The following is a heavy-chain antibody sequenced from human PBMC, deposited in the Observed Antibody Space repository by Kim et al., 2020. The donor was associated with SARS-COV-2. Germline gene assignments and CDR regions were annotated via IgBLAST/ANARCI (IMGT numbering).Heavy chain of an antibody. V-gene: IGHV4-30-4*01. CDR3: ARVEVGELPIDY. Sequence: SETLSLTCTVSGGSISSGDYYWSWIRQPPGKGLEWIGYIYYSGSTYYNPSLKSRVTISVDTSKNQFSLKLSSVTAADTAVYYCARVEVGELPIDYWGQGTLVTVSS. J-gene: IGHJ4*02. D-gene: IGHD1-26*01. CDR2: IYYSGST. CDR1: GGSISSGDYY.